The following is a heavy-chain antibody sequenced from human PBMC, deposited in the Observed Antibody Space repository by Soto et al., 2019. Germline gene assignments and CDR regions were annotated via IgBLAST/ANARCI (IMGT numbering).Heavy chain of an antibody. V-gene: IGHV4-59*01. Sequence: KLPETLSLTCTVSGGSISSYYWSWIRQPPGKGLEWIGYIYYSGSTNYNPSLKSRVTISVDTSKNQFSLKLSSVTAADTAVYYCAREIDSSGWQLFDYWGQGTLVTVSS. CDR1: GGSISSYY. CDR2: IYYSGST. D-gene: IGHD6-19*01. J-gene: IGHJ4*02. CDR3: AREIDSSGWQLFDY.